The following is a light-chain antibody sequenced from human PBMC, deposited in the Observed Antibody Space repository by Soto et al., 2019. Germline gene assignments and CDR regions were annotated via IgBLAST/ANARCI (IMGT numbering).Light chain of an antibody. Sequence: EIVLTQSPGTLSLSPGERATLSCRASQSVSSSYLAWYQQKPGQAPRLLIYGASRRATGIPDRFSGSGSGTDFTLTISRLEPEDFAVYYCQQYGSSPQTLGQGTRLEIK. J-gene: IGKJ5*01. CDR1: QSVSSSY. V-gene: IGKV3-20*01. CDR3: QQYGSSPQT. CDR2: GAS.